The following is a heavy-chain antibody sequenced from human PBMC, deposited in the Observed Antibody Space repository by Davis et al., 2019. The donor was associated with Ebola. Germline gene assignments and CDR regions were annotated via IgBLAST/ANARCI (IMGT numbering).Heavy chain of an antibody. J-gene: IGHJ4*02. Sequence: GESLKLSCAASGFIFTNYAMTWVRQAPGKGLEWVSSVSGPGRSTYYADSVRGRFTISRDNSKRTVYLQMNSLRAEDTAVYYCAKGEGEMIVVVIGGWGQGTLVTVSS. CDR2: VSGPGRST. D-gene: IGHD3-22*01. V-gene: IGHV3-23*01. CDR1: GFIFTNYA. CDR3: AKGEGEMIVVVIGG.